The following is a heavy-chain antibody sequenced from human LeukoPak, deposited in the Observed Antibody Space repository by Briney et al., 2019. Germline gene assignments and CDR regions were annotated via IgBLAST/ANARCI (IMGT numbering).Heavy chain of an antibody. CDR3: ATTVTTRYYFDY. J-gene: IGHJ4*02. CDR1: GGSISTSRHY. CDR2: MYYSGST. V-gene: IGHV4-39*01. Sequence: PSETLSLTCTVSGGSISTSRHYWGWIRQPPGKGLEWIGNMYYSGSTYYNPSLKSRVTTSVDTYKSRFSLKLSSVTAADTAVYYCATTVTTRYYFDYWGQGTLVTVSS. D-gene: IGHD4-17*01.